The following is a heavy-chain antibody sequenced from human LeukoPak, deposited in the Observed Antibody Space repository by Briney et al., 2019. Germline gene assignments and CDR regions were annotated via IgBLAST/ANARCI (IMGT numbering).Heavy chain of an antibody. V-gene: IGHV4-31*03. D-gene: IGHD2/OR15-2a*01. CDR2: IYYSGST. J-gene: IGHJ5*02. CDR3: ARDHVLNWFDP. Sequence: SETLSLTCTVSGGSISSGGYYWSWIRQHPGKGLEWIGYIYYSGSTYYNPSLKSRVTISVDTSKNQFSLKLSSVTAADTAVYYRARDHVLNWFDPWGQGTLVTVSS. CDR1: GGSISSGGYY.